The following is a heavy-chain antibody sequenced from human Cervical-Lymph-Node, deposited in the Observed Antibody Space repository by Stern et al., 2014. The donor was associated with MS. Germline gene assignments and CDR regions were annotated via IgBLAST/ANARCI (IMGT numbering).Heavy chain of an antibody. D-gene: IGHD3-9*01. J-gene: IGHJ4*02. CDR2: IYWDDEK. CDR3: VRKPVTYDAGYFFDY. CDR1: GFSLNTVGMG. Sequence: QITLKESGPTLMKPTQTLTLTCSFSGFSLNTVGMGVGWVRQPPVKAVEWLALIYWDDEKSYSPSLKSRLSITQDTSNSQVILKVTNMDPVDTATYYCVRKPVTYDAGYFFDYWGPGNLVTVSS. V-gene: IGHV2-5*02.